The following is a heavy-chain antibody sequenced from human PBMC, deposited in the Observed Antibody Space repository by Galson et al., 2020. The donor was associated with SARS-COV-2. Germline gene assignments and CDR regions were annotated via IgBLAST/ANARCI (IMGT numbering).Heavy chain of an antibody. CDR2: IYSGGST. V-gene: IGHV3-53*04. Sequence: QLGESLKISCAASGFTVTSNYMTWVRQAPGKGLEWVSLIYSGGSTYYADSVKGRFTISRHSSENTLYLQMNSLRPEDTAVYYCARAVGSITTLRGAFDVWGQGTMVTVSS. J-gene: IGHJ3*01. CDR1: GFTVTSNY. CDR3: ARAVGSITTLRGAFDV. D-gene: IGHD2-2*01.